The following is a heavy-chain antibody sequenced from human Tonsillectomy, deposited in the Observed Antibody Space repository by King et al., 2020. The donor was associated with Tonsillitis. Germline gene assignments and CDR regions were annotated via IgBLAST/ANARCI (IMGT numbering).Heavy chain of an antibody. CDR3: ARSVSGSFDY. D-gene: IGHD1-26*01. Sequence: LQLQESGPGLVKPSETLSLTCTVSGGSISSSDHYWAWLRQPPGKGLEWSGFMYYMGTIFYNPSLKSRITISGGTSENRFSLKLSSVTAADTAVYFCARSVSGSFDYGGQGALVTVSS. CDR1: GGSISSSDHY. J-gene: IGHJ4*02. CDR2: MYYMGTI. V-gene: IGHV4-39*01.